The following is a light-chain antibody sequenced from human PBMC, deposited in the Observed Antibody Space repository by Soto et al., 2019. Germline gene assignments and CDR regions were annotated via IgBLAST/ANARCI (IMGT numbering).Light chain of an antibody. CDR3: TSWTXSTTMI. CDR1: SSDIGAYNF. J-gene: IGLJ2*01. CDR2: DVN. V-gene: IGLV2-14*03. Sequence: QSALTQPASVSGSPGQSITISCTGTSSDIGAYNFVSWYQQHPGKAPKLMLYDVNIRPSGVSNRFSGSKSGNTASLTISGLQAEXEXXYYCTSWTXSTTMIFGGGTKVTVL.